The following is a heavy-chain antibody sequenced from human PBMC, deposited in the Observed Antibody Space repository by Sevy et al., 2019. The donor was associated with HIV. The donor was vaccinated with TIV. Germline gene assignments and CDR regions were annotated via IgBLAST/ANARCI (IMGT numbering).Heavy chain of an antibody. J-gene: IGHJ6*03. V-gene: IGHV3-23*01. CDR3: AKDPVAYCGGDCLYYMDV. Sequence: GGSLRLSCAASGFTFSRYAMSWVRQAPGKGPEWVSAISGSGGSTYYTDSVKGRFTISRDNSKNTLYLQMKSLRAEDTAVYYCAKDPVAYCGGDCLYYMDVWGKGTTVTVSS. CDR2: ISGSGGST. D-gene: IGHD2-21*02. CDR1: GFTFSRYA.